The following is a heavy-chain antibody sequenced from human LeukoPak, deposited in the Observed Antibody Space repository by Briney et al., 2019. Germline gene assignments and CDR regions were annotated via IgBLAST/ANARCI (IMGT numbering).Heavy chain of an antibody. J-gene: IGHJ4*02. V-gene: IGHV4-39*07. CDR1: GGSISSYY. Sequence: SETLSLTCTVSGGSISSYYWGWIRQPPGKGPEWVGHMYYRGNTFYNPSLKSRVTISVDTSKNQFSLKLRSVTAADTAVYYCARLYGNYQNYFDYWGQGTLVTVSS. D-gene: IGHD1-7*01. CDR2: MYYRGNT. CDR3: ARLYGNYQNYFDY.